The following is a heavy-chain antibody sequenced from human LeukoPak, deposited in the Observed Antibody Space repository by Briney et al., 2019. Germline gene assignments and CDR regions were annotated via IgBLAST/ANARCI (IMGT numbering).Heavy chain of an antibody. CDR1: GFTFSSYS. CDR3: ARVIGSYGDSAY. V-gene: IGHV3-48*04. Sequence: GGSLRLSCAASGFTFSSYSMNWVRQAPGKGLEWLSYISSTSSAIYYADSLKGRFTISRDNAKNSLYLQMDSLRAEDTTVYYCARVIGSYGDSAYWGQGTLVTVSS. J-gene: IGHJ4*02. D-gene: IGHD3-16*01. CDR2: ISSTSSAI.